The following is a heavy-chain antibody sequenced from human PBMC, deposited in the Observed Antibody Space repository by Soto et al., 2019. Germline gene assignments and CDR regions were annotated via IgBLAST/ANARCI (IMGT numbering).Heavy chain of an antibody. CDR2: IDPSDSYT. Sequence: GESLKISCKGSGYSFTSYWISWVRQMPGKGLEWMGRIDPSDSYTNYSPSFQGHVTISADKSISTAYLQWSSLKASDTAMYYCARLERRDYYYYGMDVWGQGTTVTVS. V-gene: IGHV5-10-1*01. J-gene: IGHJ6*02. CDR1: GYSFTSYW. CDR3: ARLERRDYYYYGMDV. D-gene: IGHD1-1*01.